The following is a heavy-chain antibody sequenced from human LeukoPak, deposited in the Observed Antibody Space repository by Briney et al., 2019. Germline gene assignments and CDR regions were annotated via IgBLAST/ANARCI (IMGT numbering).Heavy chain of an antibody. V-gene: IGHV1-46*01. CDR2: INLSGGST. Sequence: GASVKVSCKASGYTFTSYYMHWVRQAPGQGLEWMGIINLSGGSTSYAQKFQGRVTMTRDMSTSTVYMELSRLRSEDTAVYYCARDALGATINPLRFYYYYMDVWGKGTTVTVSS. J-gene: IGHJ6*03. CDR3: ARDALGATINPLRFYYYYMDV. CDR1: GYTFTSYY. D-gene: IGHD5-12*01.